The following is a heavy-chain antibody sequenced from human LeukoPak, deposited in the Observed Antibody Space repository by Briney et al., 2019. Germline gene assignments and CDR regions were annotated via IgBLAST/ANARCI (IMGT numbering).Heavy chain of an antibody. Sequence: GESLKISCAASGFTFSNYGMRWVRQAPGKGLEWVAVISYDGSDKYYGDSVKGRFTISRDNSKNTLYLQMNSLRAEDTAVYYCAKDRDAVAPGSYDYWGQGTLVTVSS. J-gene: IGHJ4*02. CDR1: GFTFSNYG. CDR3: AKDRDAVAPGSYDY. CDR2: ISYDGSDK. D-gene: IGHD3-10*01. V-gene: IGHV3-30*18.